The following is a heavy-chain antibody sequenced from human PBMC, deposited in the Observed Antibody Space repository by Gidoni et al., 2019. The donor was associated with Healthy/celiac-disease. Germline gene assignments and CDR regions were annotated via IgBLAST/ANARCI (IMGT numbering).Heavy chain of an antibody. CDR1: GFTFSGSA. J-gene: IGHJ4*02. Sequence: EVQLVESGGGLVQPGGSLTLSCAASGFTFSGSAMHWVRPASGKGLEGVGRIRSKANSYATAYAASVKGRFTISRDDSKNTAYLQMNSLKTEDTAVYYCTRGYSSSSSFDYWGQGTLVTVSS. D-gene: IGHD6-6*01. V-gene: IGHV3-73*02. CDR2: IRSKANSYAT. CDR3: TRGYSSSSSFDY.